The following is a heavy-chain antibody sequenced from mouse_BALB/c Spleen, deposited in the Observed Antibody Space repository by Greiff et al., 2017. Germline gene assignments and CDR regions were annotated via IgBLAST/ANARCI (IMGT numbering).Heavy chain of an antibody. CDR2: INPSNGGT. CDR3: TRRYYGYVGFAY. Sequence: QVQLQQSGAELVKPGASVKLSCKASGYTFTSYYMYWVKQRPGQGLEWIGEINPSNGGTNFNEKFKSKATLTVDKSSSTAYMQLSSLTSEDSAVYYCTRRYYGYVGFAYWGQGTLVTVSA. J-gene: IGHJ3*01. CDR1: GYTFTSYY. D-gene: IGHD1-2*01. V-gene: IGHV1S81*02.